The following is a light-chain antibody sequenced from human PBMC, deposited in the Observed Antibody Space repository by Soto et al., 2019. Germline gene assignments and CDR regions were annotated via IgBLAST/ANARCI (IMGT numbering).Light chain of an antibody. CDR1: SGDVGNYNL. Sequence: QSALTQPASVSGSPGQSITISCTGVSGDVGNYNLVSWYQQHPAKAPKLITYEDDKRPSGVSNRFSGSKSGDTASLTISGLQSEDEAAYYCCSYLGSSTVFGGGTQLTVL. V-gene: IGLV2-23*01. CDR3: CSYLGSSTV. J-gene: IGLJ7*01. CDR2: EDD.